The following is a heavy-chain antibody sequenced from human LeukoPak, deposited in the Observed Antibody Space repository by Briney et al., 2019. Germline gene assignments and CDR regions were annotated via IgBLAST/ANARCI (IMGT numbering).Heavy chain of an antibody. D-gene: IGHD5-12*01. Sequence: ASVKVSCKASGSTFSSYAISWVRQAPGQGLEWMGRIIPILGIANYAQKFQGRVTITADKSTSTAYMELSSLRSEDTAVYYCAREGGGYSGYDYEGYYFDYWGQGTLVTVSS. J-gene: IGHJ4*02. CDR3: AREGGGYSGYDYEGYYFDY. CDR1: GSTFSSYA. V-gene: IGHV1-69*04. CDR2: IIPILGIA.